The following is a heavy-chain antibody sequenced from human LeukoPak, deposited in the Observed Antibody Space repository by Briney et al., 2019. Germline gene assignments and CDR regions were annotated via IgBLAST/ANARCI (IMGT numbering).Heavy chain of an antibody. J-gene: IGHJ4*02. CDR3: ARGFMGANFDY. V-gene: IGHV4-59*01. Sequence: SEALSLTCSVSGGSISSYYWSWIRQSPDKGLELIGYIHFSGSTDYNPSLKSRVTISVDTSKNQFSLRLSSVTAADTAVYYCARGFMGANFDYWDQGTLVTVSS. CDR2: IHFSGST. CDR1: GGSISSYY. D-gene: IGHD3-16*01.